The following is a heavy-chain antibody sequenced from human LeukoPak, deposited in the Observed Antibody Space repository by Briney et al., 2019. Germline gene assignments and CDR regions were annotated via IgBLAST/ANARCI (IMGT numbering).Heavy chain of an antibody. D-gene: IGHD3-16*02. CDR2: IYYSGST. J-gene: IGHJ4*02. V-gene: IGHV4-39*07. CDR3: ARGNYVWGSYRYTGDLDY. Sequence: SETLSLTCTVSGGSISSSSYYWGWIRQPPGKGLEWIGGIYYSGSTYYNPSLKSRVTISVDTSKNQFSLKLSSVTAADTAVYYCARGNYVWGSYRYTGDLDYWGQGTLVTVSS. CDR1: GGSISSSSYY.